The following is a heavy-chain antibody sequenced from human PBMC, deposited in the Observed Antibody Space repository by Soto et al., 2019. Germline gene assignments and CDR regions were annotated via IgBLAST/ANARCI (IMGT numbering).Heavy chain of an antibody. CDR2: IYYSGST. J-gene: IGHJ5*02. D-gene: IGHD4-4*01. Sequence: ASETLSLTCTVSGGSISSSSYYWGWIRQPPGKGLEWIGSIYYSGSTYYNPSLKSRVTISVDTSKNQFSLKLSSVTAADTAVYYCARPVTMRNWFDPWGQGTLVTSPQ. CDR3: ARPVTMRNWFDP. V-gene: IGHV4-39*01. CDR1: GGSISSSSYY.